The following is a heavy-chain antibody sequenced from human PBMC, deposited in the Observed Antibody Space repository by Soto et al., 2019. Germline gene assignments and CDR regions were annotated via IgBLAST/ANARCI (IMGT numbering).Heavy chain of an antibody. CDR1: GYTFTSYG. CDR3: ARDLAVGLVDY. V-gene: IGHV1-18*01. Sequence: QVQLVQSGAEVKKPGASVKVSCKASGYTFTSYGISWVRQAPGQGLEWMGWISAYNGNTNYAQKLQGRVTMTTDTATSTACVELRSLRSEDTAVYYCARDLAVGLVDYWGQGTLVTVSS. CDR2: ISAYNGNT. D-gene: IGHD6-19*01. J-gene: IGHJ4*02.